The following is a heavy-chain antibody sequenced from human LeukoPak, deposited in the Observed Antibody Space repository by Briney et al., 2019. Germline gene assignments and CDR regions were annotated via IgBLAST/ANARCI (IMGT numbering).Heavy chain of an antibody. Sequence: GGSLRLSCAASGFTFSDYYINWIRQAPGKGLEWVSYISRSGGTIYYADSVKGRFTISRDNPKNSLYLQMNSLRAEDTAVYYCVWGGYRSFDYWGQGTLVTVSS. V-gene: IGHV3-11*01. CDR3: VWGGYRSFDY. D-gene: IGHD3-16*02. CDR2: ISRSGGTI. J-gene: IGHJ4*02. CDR1: GFTFSDYY.